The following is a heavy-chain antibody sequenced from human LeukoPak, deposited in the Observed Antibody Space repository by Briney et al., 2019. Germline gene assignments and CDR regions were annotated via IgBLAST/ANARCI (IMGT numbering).Heavy chain of an antibody. D-gene: IGHD5-12*01. Sequence: PGGSLRLSCVASRFVFTNYYMSWVRQTPGKGLDCIATISADGHTKYYADSAEGRFTISRDNAKDSFYLQMNSLRADDAAVYFCAGAGTYGGYKVFDSWGHGTLVTVSS. CDR1: RFVFTNYY. CDR3: AGAGTYGGYKVFDS. J-gene: IGHJ5*01. CDR2: ISADGHTK. V-gene: IGHV3-11*01.